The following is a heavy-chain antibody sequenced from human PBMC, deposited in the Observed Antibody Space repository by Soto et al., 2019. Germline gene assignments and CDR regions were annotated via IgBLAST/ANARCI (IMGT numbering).Heavy chain of an antibody. J-gene: IGHJ2*01. V-gene: IGHV1-69*13. Sequence: ASVKVSCKASGGTFSSYAISWVRQAPGQGLEWMGGIIPIFGTANYAQKFQGRVTITADESTSTAYRERSSLRSEDTAVYYCARDRSRAIRVGGRCLDLWGRGTMATVSS. CDR3: ARDRSRAIRVGGRCLDL. CDR2: IIPIFGTA. CDR1: GGTFSSYA. D-gene: IGHD2-21*01.